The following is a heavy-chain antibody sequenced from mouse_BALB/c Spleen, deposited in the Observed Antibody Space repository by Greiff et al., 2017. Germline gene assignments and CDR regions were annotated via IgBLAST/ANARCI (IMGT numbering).Heavy chain of an antibody. Sequence: QVQLQQPGAELVKPGAPVKLSCKASGYTFTSYWMNWVKQRPGRGLEWIGRIDPSDSETHYNQKFKDKATLTVDKSSSTAYIQLSSLTSEDSAVYYCARDGYDGYFDYWGQGTTLTVSS. CDR1: GYTFTSYW. CDR3: ARDGYDGYFDY. J-gene: IGHJ2*01. CDR2: IDPSDSET. D-gene: IGHD2-2*01. V-gene: IGHV1-69*02.